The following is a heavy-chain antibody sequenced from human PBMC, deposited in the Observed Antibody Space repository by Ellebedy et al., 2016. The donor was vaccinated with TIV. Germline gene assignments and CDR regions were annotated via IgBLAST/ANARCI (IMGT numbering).Heavy chain of an antibody. CDR3: ARNLSLYYDFWSGWMGPDYYYYGMDV. D-gene: IGHD3-3*01. J-gene: IGHJ6*02. V-gene: IGHV3-21*01. Sequence: PGGSLRLSCAVAGCTFSSYSMNWVRQAPGKGLEWVSSISSSSSYIYYADSVKGRFTISRDNAKNSLYLQMNSLRAEDTAVYYCARNLSLYYDFWSGWMGPDYYYYGMDVWGQGTTVTVSS. CDR2: ISSSSSYI. CDR1: GCTFSSYS.